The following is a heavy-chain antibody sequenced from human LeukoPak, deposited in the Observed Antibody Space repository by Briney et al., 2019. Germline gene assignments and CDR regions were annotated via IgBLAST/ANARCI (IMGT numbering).Heavy chain of an antibody. CDR2: INHSGST. CDR1: GGSFSGYY. D-gene: IGHD3-22*01. CDR3: ARDLHYDSSGDENKGAIGP. J-gene: IGHJ5*02. V-gene: IGHV4-34*01. Sequence: SETLSLTCAVYGGSFSGYYWSWIRQPPGKGLEWIGEINHSGSTNYNPSLKSRVTISVDTSKNQFSLKLSSVTAADTAVYYCARDLHYDSSGDENKGAIGPWGQGTLVTVSS.